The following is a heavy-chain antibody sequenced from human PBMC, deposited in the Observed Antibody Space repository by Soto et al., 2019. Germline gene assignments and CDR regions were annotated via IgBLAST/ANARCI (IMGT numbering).Heavy chain of an antibody. Sequence: SETLSLTCTVSGGSISSSSYYWGWIRQPPGKGLEWIGSIYYSGSTYYNPSLKSRVTISVDTSKNQFSLKLSSVTAADTAVYYCARHMEVVITPFLDYWGQGTLVTVSS. CDR3: ARHMEVVITPFLDY. D-gene: IGHD3-22*01. V-gene: IGHV4-39*01. CDR2: IYYSGST. J-gene: IGHJ4*02. CDR1: GGSISSSSYY.